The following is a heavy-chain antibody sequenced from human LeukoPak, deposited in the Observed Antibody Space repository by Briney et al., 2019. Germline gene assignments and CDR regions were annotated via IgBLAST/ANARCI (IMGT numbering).Heavy chain of an antibody. V-gene: IGHV3-7*01. J-gene: IGHJ6*02. D-gene: IGHD2-2*01. Sequence: GGSLRLSCAASGFTFSSYWMSWVRQAPGKGLEWVANIKQDGSEKYYVDSVKGRFTIFRDNAKNSLYLQMNSLRAEDTAVYYCARDWYCSSTSCYRYYGMDVWGQGTTVTVSS. CDR1: GFTFSSYW. CDR2: IKQDGSEK. CDR3: ARDWYCSSTSCYRYYGMDV.